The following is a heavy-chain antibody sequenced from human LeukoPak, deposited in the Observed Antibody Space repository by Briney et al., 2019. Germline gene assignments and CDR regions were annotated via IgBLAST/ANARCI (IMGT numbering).Heavy chain of an antibody. V-gene: IGHV3-53*01. CDR2: IYSGGST. J-gene: IGHJ6*02. Sequence: GGSLRLSCAASGFTFSNYAMSWVRQAPGKGLEWVSVIYSGGSTYYADSVKGRFTISRDNSKNTLYLQMNSLRAEDTAVYYCARDYGMDVWGQGTTVTVSS. CDR3: ARDYGMDV. CDR1: GFTFSNYA.